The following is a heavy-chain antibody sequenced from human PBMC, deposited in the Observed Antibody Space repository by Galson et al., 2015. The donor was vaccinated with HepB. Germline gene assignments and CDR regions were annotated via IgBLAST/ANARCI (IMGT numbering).Heavy chain of an antibody. J-gene: IGHJ6*02. CDR3: AGDLRTYYDVWSDGMDV. CDR1: GYTFSSYS. D-gene: IGHD3-3*01. Sequence: SVKVSCKASGYTFSSYSMYWVRQAPGQRLEWMGWINAGNGNTKYSQKFQGRVTITRDTSATTTYMELSSLRSEDTAVYYCAGDLRTYYDVWSDGMDVWGPGTTVTVSS. V-gene: IGHV1-3*01. CDR2: INAGNGNT.